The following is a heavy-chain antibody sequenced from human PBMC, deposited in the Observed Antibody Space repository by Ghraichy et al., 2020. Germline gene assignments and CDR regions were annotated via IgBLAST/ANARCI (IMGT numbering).Heavy chain of an antibody. CDR3: ARHPKGYAFDI. CDR1: GFTFSSYS. V-gene: IGHV3-21*01. CDR2: ISSSSSYI. J-gene: IGHJ3*02. Sequence: GGSLRLSCAASGFTFSSYSMNWVRQAPGKGLEWVSSISSSSSYIYYADSVKGRFTISRDNAKNSLYLQMNSLRAEDTAVYYCARHPKGYAFDIWGQGTMVTVSS.